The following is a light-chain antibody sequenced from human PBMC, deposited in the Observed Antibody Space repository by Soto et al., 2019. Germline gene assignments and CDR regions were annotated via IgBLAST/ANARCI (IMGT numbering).Light chain of an antibody. CDR3: QTADTSLSVV. Sequence: SALTQPPSVYGAPGQRVTISCTGSSSNIGAGYGVHWYQQLPGAAPKLLIYGNSTRPSGVPGRFSGSQSDTSASLAITGLQADDEADYYCQTADTSLSVVFVGGTKLTVL. CDR2: GNS. CDR1: SSNIGAGYG. V-gene: IGLV1-40*01. J-gene: IGLJ2*01.